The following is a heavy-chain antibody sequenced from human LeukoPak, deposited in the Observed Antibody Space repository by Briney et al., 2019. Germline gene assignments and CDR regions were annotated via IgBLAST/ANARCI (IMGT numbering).Heavy chain of an antibody. CDR3: ARYKSSTSCYSCYYYMDV. D-gene: IGHD2-2*02. CDR1: GGTFISYA. CDR2: IIPIFGTA. V-gene: IGHV1-69*01. Sequence: GSSVKVSCKASGGTFISYAISWVRQAPGQGLEWMGGIIPIFGTANYAQKFQGRVTITADESTSTAYMELSSLRSEDTAVYYCARYKSSTSCYSCYYYMDVWGKGTTVTVSS. J-gene: IGHJ6*03.